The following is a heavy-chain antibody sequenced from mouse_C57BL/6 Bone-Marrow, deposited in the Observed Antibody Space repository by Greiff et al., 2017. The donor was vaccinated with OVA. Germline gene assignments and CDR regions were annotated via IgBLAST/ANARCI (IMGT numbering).Heavy chain of an antibody. J-gene: IGHJ2*01. Sequence: QVQLKESGAELMKPGASVKLSCKATGYTFTGYWIEWVKQRPGHGLEWIGEILPGSGCTNYNEKFKGKATFTADTSSNTAYMQLSSLTTENSAIYYCALTTVVEYWGQGTTLTVSS. CDR1: GYTFTGYW. V-gene: IGHV1-9*01. CDR2: ILPGSGCT. CDR3: ALTTVVEY. D-gene: IGHD1-1*01.